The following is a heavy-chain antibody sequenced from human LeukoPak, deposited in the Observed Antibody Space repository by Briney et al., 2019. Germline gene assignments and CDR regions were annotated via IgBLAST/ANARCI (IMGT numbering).Heavy chain of an antibody. J-gene: IGHJ4*02. Sequence: PSETLSLTSAVYGGSFSGYYWSWIRQPPGKGLEWIGEIIHSGSTNYNPSLKSRVTISVNTSKNQFSLKLSSVTAADTAVYYCARGGGATENDYWGQGTLVTVSS. CDR3: ARGGGATENDY. V-gene: IGHV4-34*01. CDR2: IIHSGST. CDR1: GGSFSGYY. D-gene: IGHD1-26*01.